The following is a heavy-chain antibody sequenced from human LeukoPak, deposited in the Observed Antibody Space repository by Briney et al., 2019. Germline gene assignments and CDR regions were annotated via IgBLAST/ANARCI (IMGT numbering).Heavy chain of an antibody. Sequence: GGSLRLSCAASGFTFDDYAMHWVRQAPGKGLEWVSGISWNSGSIGYADSVKGRFTISRGNAKNSLYLQMNSLRAEDTALYYCAKASTSSGWYGDAFDIWGQGTMVTVSS. J-gene: IGHJ3*02. CDR3: AKASTSSGWYGDAFDI. CDR1: GFTFDDYA. V-gene: IGHV3-9*01. CDR2: ISWNSGSI. D-gene: IGHD6-19*01.